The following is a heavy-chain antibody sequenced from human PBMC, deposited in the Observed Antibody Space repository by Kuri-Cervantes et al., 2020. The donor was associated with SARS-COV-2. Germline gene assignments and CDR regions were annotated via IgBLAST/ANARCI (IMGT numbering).Heavy chain of an antibody. Sequence: GESLKISCAASGFTFSDYYMSWIRQAPGKGLEWVSYISSSGSTIYYADFVKGRFTISRDNAKNSLYLQMNSLRAEDTAVYYCARDLLNYYDSSGYGYWGQGTLVTDSS. J-gene: IGHJ4*02. CDR3: ARDLLNYYDSSGYGY. V-gene: IGHV3-11*01. CDR1: GFTFSDYY. D-gene: IGHD3-22*01. CDR2: ISSSGSTI.